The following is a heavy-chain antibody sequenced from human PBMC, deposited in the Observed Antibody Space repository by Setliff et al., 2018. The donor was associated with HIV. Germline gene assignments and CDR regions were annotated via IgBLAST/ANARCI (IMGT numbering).Heavy chain of an antibody. D-gene: IGHD3-10*01. V-gene: IGHV3-7*01. CDR1: GFTFSRYW. Sequence: PGGSLRLSCAASGFTFSRYWMSWVRQAPGKGLEWAANINQDGSEKYYVDSVKGRFTISRDNAKNSLYLQMNSLRADDTAVYYCARVWDYGSGSYGMDVWGQGTTVTVSS. J-gene: IGHJ6*02. CDR2: INQDGSEK. CDR3: ARVWDYGSGSYGMDV.